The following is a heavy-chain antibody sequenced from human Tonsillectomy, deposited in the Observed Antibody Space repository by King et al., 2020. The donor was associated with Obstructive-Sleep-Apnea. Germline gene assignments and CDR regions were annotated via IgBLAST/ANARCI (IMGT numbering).Heavy chain of an antibody. CDR2: MSGSRSSR. J-gene: IGHJ4*02. V-gene: IGHV3-23*04. CDR1: GFTFSDYA. CDR3: ARSGYSSTWSFGY. Sequence: VQLVEAGGGLVQPGGSLRLSFAASGFTFSDYALTCVRQAPGKCLEWVTGMSGSRSSRYYADSVKGRFTIARDNSKNTLYLQMSILRAEDTAVYYCARSGYSSTWSFGYWGQGTLVTVSS. D-gene: IGHD6-13*01.